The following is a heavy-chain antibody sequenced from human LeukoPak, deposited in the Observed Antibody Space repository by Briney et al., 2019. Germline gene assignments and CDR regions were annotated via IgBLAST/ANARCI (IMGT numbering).Heavy chain of an antibody. D-gene: IGHD4-17*01. Sequence: GGSLRLSCAASGFTVSSNYMSWVRQAPEKGLEWVSVIYKGDGTYYAESVKGRFIISRDNSKNTVYLQMNSLRAEDTGVYYCVGEAPGTTVYYWGQGTLVTVSS. CDR1: GFTVSSNY. CDR2: IYKGDGT. CDR3: VGEAPGTTVYY. J-gene: IGHJ4*02. V-gene: IGHV3-66*01.